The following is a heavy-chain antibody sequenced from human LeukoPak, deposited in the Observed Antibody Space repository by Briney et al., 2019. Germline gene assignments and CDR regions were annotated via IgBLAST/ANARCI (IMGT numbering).Heavy chain of an antibody. J-gene: IGHJ4*02. D-gene: IGHD3-16*01. Sequence: ASVKVSCKASGYTFTSYGFSWVRQAPGQGLEWMGWISANNGNTIYAQKIQGRVTMTTDTSTSTAYVELRSLRSDDTAVYYCARDKDPMIPLQCFADWGQGTLVIVSS. V-gene: IGHV1-18*01. CDR3: ARDKDPMIPLQCFAD. CDR1: GYTFTSYG. CDR2: ISANNGNT.